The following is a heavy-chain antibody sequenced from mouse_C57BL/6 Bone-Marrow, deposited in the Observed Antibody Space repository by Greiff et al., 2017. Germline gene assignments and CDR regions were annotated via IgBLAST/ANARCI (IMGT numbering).Heavy chain of an antibody. Sequence: QVQLQQSGPGLVQPSQSLSITCTVSGFSLTSYGVHWVRQSPGKGLEWLGVIWSGGSTDYNAAFISRLSISKDNSKSQVFFKMNSLQADDTAIDYWSSRGGGFAYWGQGTLVTVSA. CDR1: GFSLTSYG. CDR2: IWSGGST. CDR3: SSRGGGFAY. V-gene: IGHV2-2*01. J-gene: IGHJ3*01.